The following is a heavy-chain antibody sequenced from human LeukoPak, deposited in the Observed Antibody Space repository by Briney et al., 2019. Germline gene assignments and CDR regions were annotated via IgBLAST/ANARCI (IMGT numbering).Heavy chain of an antibody. Sequence: PGGSLRLSCAASGFTFSSYWMHWVRQAPGKGLVWVSRINSDGSSTSYADSVKGRFTLSRDNAKNSLYLQMNSLRAEDTAVYYCARDLVGARGTVDYWGQGTLVTVSS. CDR3: ARDLVGARGTVDY. CDR1: GFTFSSYW. V-gene: IGHV3-74*01. D-gene: IGHD1-26*01. CDR2: INSDGSST. J-gene: IGHJ4*02.